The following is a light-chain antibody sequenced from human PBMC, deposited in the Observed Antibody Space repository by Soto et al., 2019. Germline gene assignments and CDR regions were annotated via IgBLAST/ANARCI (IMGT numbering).Light chain of an antibody. CDR3: QTWGAGGAWV. Sequence: QPVLTQSPSASASLGASVKLTCTLSSGHSNYAIAWHQQQPEKGPRYLMKLHSDGSHYKGDGIPDRFSGSSSGTERYLTISSLQSEDEADYYCQTWGAGGAWVFGGGTKLTVL. CDR2: LHSDGSH. J-gene: IGLJ3*02. V-gene: IGLV4-69*01. CDR1: SGHSNYA.